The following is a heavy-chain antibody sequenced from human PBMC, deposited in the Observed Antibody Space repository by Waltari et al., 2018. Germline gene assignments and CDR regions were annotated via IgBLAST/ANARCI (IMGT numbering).Heavy chain of an antibody. Sequence: QVHLHESGPGLVRPSATLSLTCGVPGGSINNYYWNWIRQTPGKGLEWIGYVHYGGSTDYNPSLNGRVTMSLDTSRNQFSLRLQSVTAADTAVYYCARGTAYYRPADVFEFWGQGTTVIVSS. J-gene: IGHJ3*01. CDR2: VHYGGST. V-gene: IGHV4-59*01. CDR1: GGSINNYY. CDR3: ARGTAYYRPADVFEF. D-gene: IGHD3-10*01.